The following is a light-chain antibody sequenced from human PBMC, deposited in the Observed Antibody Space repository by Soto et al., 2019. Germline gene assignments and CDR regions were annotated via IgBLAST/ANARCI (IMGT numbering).Light chain of an antibody. CDR3: AAWDDSLNGLV. Sequence: QSALTQPPSASGTPGQRVTISCSGSSSNIGSNTVNWYQQLPGAAPKLLIYSNNQRPSGVPDRFSGSKSGTSASLAISGLQSEDEADYYWAAWDDSLNGLVFGGGTKVTVL. CDR1: SSNIGSNT. V-gene: IGLV1-44*01. CDR2: SNN. J-gene: IGLJ2*01.